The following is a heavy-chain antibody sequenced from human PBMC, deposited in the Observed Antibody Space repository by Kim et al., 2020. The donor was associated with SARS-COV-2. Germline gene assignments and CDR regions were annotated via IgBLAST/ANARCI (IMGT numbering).Heavy chain of an antibody. CDR3: AKDEGYYYDSSGPFDY. V-gene: IGHV3-30*02. D-gene: IGHD3-22*01. Sequence: VRGRFTITRDNSKNTLYLQMNSLRAEDTAVYYCAKDEGYYYDSSGPFDYWGQGTLVTVSS. J-gene: IGHJ4*02.